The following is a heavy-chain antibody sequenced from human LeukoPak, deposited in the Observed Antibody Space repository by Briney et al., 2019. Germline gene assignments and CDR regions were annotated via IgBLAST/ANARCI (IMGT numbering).Heavy chain of an antibody. CDR2: IYTFGIT. CDR3: ARRPAYDFWSGYYVDSGITRFDY. V-gene: IGHV4-4*07. J-gene: IGHJ4*02. D-gene: IGHD3-3*01. Sequence: SETLSLTCTVSGGSISSHYWSWIRQPAGKGLEWIAHIYTFGITNYNPSLKSRVTMSLDTSKNQFSLKLSSVTAADTAVYYCARRPAYDFWSGYYVDSGITRFDYWGQGTLVTVSS. CDR1: GGSISSHY.